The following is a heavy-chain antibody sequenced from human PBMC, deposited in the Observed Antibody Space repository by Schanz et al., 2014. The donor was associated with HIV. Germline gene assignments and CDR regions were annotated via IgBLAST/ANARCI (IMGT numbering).Heavy chain of an antibody. CDR2: IYHSGST. Sequence: QLQLQESGSGLVKPSQTLSLTCAVSGGSISSGAYSWSWIRQPPGKGLEWIGYIYHSGSTYYNPPLKRRVTISVDTSSDQFSLKLNSVTAADTAVYYCTREWARGYNSRGYFDFWGHGNLVTVSS. J-gene: IGHJ4*03. CDR3: TREWARGYNSRGYFDF. D-gene: IGHD6-13*01. V-gene: IGHV4-30-2*01. CDR1: GGSISSGAYS.